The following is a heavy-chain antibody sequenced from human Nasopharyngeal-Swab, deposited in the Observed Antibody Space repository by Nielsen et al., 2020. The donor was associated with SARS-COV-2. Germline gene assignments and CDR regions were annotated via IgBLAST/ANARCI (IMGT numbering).Heavy chain of an antibody. J-gene: IGHJ3*02. CDR2: ISSSSSTI. D-gene: IGHD1-20*01. CDR1: GFTFSSYS. Sequence: GESLKISCAASGFTFSSYSMNWVRQAPGKGLEWVSYISSSSSTIYYADSVKGRFTISRDNAKNSLYLQMNGLRDEDTAVYYCARGITGTRRPDAFDIWGQGTMVTVSS. V-gene: IGHV3-48*02. CDR3: ARGITGTRRPDAFDI.